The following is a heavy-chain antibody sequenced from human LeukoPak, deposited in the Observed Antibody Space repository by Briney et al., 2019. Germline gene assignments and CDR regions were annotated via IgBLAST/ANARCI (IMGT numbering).Heavy chain of an antibody. CDR3: VRHGLEGCSGGRCYTSFHYYGMDV. CDR2: IFPGDSAT. D-gene: IGHD2-15*01. Sequence: GESLKISCKGYGYIFRNYWIGWVRQMPGKGLEWMGIIFPGDSATKYSPSFQGQVTISADKSLSTAYLQWTSLRASDTAIYYRVRHGLEGCSGGRCYTSFHYYGMDVWGQGTTVTVSS. V-gene: IGHV5-51*01. CDR1: GYIFRNYW. J-gene: IGHJ6*02.